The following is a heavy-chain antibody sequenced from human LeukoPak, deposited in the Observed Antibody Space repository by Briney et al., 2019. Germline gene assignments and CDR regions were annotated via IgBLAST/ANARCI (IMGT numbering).Heavy chain of an antibody. CDR3: ARGHSSSGDDY. D-gene: IGHD6-6*01. J-gene: IGHJ4*02. V-gene: IGHV3-21*01. Sequence: GGSLRLSCAASGFTFSSYGMSWVRQAPGKGLEWVSSISSSSSYIYYADSAKGRFTISRDNAKNSLYLQMYSLRAEDTAVYYCARGHSSSGDDYWGQGTLVTVSS. CDR1: GFTFSSYG. CDR2: ISSSSSYI.